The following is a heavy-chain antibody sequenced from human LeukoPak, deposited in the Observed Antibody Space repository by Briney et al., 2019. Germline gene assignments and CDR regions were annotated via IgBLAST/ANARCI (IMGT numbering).Heavy chain of an antibody. Sequence: GGSLRLSCAASGFTFSSSAMAWVRQAPGKGPEWVSTIGIGGTSYYADSVKGRFTISGDNSKNTLSLQMNSLRAEDTAVYYCANRGKYYFDYWGQGSLVTVSS. D-gene: IGHD1-26*01. CDR2: IGIGGTS. CDR3: ANRGKYYFDY. J-gene: IGHJ4*02. V-gene: IGHV3-23*01. CDR1: GFTFSSSA.